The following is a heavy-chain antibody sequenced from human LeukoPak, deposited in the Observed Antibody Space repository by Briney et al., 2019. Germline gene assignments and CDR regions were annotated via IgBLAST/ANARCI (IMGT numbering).Heavy chain of an antibody. V-gene: IGHV4-34*01. J-gene: IGHJ4*02. CDR2: INHSGST. CDR1: GGSFRGYY. Sequence: SETLSLTCAVYGGSFRGYYWSWIRQPPGKGLEWIGEINHSGSTNYNPSLKSRVTISVDTSKNQFSLKLSSVTAADTAVYYCACSNYYDSSGHATEELDYWGQGTLVTVSS. D-gene: IGHD3-22*01. CDR3: ACSNYYDSSGHATEELDY.